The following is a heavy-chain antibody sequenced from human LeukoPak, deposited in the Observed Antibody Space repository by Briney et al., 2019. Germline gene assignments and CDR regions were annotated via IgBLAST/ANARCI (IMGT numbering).Heavy chain of an antibody. J-gene: IGHJ3*02. V-gene: IGHV3-11*04. CDR2: ISSSGSTI. CDR1: GFIFSDYY. D-gene: IGHD1-14*01. Sequence: GGSLRLSCAASGFIFSDYYMSWIRQAPGKGLEWVSYISSSGSTIYYADSVKGRFTISRDNAKNSLYLQMNSLRAEDTAVYYCARDITVYVFDIWGQGTMVTVSS. CDR3: ARDITVYVFDI.